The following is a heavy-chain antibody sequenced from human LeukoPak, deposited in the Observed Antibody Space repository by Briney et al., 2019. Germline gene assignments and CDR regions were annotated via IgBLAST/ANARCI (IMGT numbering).Heavy chain of an antibody. CDR3: ARGPFYSSFQDY. D-gene: IGHD6-6*01. V-gene: IGHV3-48*04. CDR2: ISWNSGSI. CDR1: GFTFSNYG. J-gene: IGHJ4*02. Sequence: PGGSLRLSCAASGFTFSNYGMHWVRQAPGKGLEWVSGISWNSGSIGYADSVKGRFTISRDNAKNSLYLQMNSLRAEDTAVYYCARGPFYSSFQDYWGQGTLVTVSS.